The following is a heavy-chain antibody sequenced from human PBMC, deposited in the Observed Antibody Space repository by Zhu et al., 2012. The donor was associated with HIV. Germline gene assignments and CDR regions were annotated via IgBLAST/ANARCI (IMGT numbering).Heavy chain of an antibody. V-gene: IGHV4-38-2*01. CDR3: DY. Sequence: QVQLQQSGPGLVKPSETLSLTCAVSGFSVSRGYYWGWIRQSPGKGLQWIGSIYHTERSYYYPSLKSRATISIDTSKNQFSLRLRSVTAADSAMYYFDYWGQGILVTVSS. CDR2: IYHTERS. CDR1: GFSVSRGYY. J-gene: IGHJ4*02.